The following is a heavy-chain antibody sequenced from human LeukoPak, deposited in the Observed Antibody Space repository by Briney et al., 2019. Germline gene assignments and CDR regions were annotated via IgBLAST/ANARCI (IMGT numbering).Heavy chain of an antibody. CDR3: AGGSGWYAFDI. CDR2: IYTGGST. CDR1: GFTFSSYSRYA. J-gene: IGHJ3*02. D-gene: IGHD6-19*01. Sequence: GGSLRLSCAASGFTFSSYSRYAMSWVRQAPVKGLEWVSVIYTGGSTYYADSVKGRFTISRDNSKNTLYLQMNSLRAEDTAVYYCAGGSGWYAFDIWGQGTMVTVSS. V-gene: IGHV3-53*01.